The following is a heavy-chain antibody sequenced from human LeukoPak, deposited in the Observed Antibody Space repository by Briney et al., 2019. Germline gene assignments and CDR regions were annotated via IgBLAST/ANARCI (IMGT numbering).Heavy chain of an antibody. V-gene: IGHV4-59*08. D-gene: IGHD6-19*01. CDR2: IYYSGST. CDR3: AKASYPAVAGILDY. CDR1: GGSISSYY. J-gene: IGHJ4*02. Sequence: SETLSLTCTVSGGSISSYYWSWIRQPPGKGLEWIGYIYYSGSTNYNPSLKSRVTISVDTSKNQFSLKLSSVTAADTAVYYCAKASYPAVAGILDYWGQGTLVTVSS.